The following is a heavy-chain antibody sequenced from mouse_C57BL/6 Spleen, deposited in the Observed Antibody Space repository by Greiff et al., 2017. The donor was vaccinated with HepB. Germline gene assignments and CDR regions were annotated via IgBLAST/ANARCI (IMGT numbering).Heavy chain of an antibody. CDR3: ASAYYSNYLDY. D-gene: IGHD2-5*01. V-gene: IGHV5-4*01. Sequence: EVQLVESGGGLVKPGGSLKLSCAASGFTFSSYAMSWVRQTPEKRLEWVATISDGGSYTYYPDNVKGRFTISRDNAKNNLYLQMSHLKSEDTAMYYCASAYYSNYLDYWGQGTTLTVSS. CDR1: GFTFSSYA. CDR2: ISDGGSYT. J-gene: IGHJ2*01.